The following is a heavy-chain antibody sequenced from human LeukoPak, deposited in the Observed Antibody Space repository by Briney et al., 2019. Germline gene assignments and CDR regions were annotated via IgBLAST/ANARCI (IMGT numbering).Heavy chain of an antibody. Sequence: GASVKVSCKASGYTFTGYYMHWVRQAPGQGLERMGWINPSSGGTNYAQKFQGRVTMTRDTSISTAYMELSRLRSDDTAVYYCARERGRSYYDYWGQGTLVTVSS. CDR3: ARERGRSYYDY. CDR2: INPSSGGT. D-gene: IGHD3-16*01. CDR1: GYTFTGYY. J-gene: IGHJ4*02. V-gene: IGHV1-2*02.